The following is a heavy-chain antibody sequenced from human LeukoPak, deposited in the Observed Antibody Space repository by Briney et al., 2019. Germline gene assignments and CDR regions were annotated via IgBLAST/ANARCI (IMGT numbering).Heavy chain of an antibody. J-gene: IGHJ6*03. Sequence: SQTLSLTCAISGDSVSSNSAAWNWIRQSPSRGLKWLGRTYYRSKWYNDYAVSVKSRITINPDTSKNQFSLQLNSVTPEDTAVYYCARVRGEEIGTTGYYYYTDVWGKGTTVTVSS. D-gene: IGHD1-7*01. CDR3: ARVRGEEIGTTGYYYYTDV. CDR2: TYYRSKWYN. CDR1: GDSVSSNSAA. V-gene: IGHV6-1*01.